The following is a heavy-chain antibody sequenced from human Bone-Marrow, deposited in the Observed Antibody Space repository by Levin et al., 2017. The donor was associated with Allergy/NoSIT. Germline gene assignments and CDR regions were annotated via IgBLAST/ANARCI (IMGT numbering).Heavy chain of an antibody. D-gene: IGHD1/OR15-1a*01. V-gene: IGHV3-9*01. CDR1: KFIFDDYG. Sequence: GGSLRLSCATSKFIFDDYGMYWVRQAPGKGLEWVSGISWNSGKTHYADSVKGRFIISRDNAKNSLYLQMNSLRTEDTALYSGVKSLNTMTIHDGFDFWGQGTMVTVSA. CDR2: ISWNSGKT. CDR3: VKSLNTMTIHDGFDF. J-gene: IGHJ3*01.